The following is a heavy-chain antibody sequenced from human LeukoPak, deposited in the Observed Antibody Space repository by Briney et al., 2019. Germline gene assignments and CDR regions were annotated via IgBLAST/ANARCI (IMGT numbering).Heavy chain of an antibody. Sequence: ASVKVSCKASGYTFTSYGISWVRQAPGQGLEWMGWNSAYNGNTNYAQKLQGRVTMTTDTSTSTAYMELRSLRSGDTAVYYCARADSSSWSYWFDPWGQGTLVTVSS. CDR3: ARADSSSWSYWFDP. J-gene: IGHJ5*02. D-gene: IGHD6-13*01. V-gene: IGHV1-18*01. CDR1: GYTFTSYG. CDR2: NSAYNGNT.